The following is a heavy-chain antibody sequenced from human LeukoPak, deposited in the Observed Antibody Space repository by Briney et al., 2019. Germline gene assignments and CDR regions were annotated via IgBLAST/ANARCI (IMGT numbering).Heavy chain of an antibody. CDR1: GFSFRNYW. V-gene: IGHV3-7*01. CDR3: ARDDGFRTVDY. J-gene: IGHJ4*02. CDR2: IKEDGSET. D-gene: IGHD1-14*01. Sequence: GGSLRLSCAASGFSFRNYWMSWVRQAPGKGLEWVANIKEDGSETYYVDSVKGRFTISRDNAKTSLYLQMNSLRAADTAVYYCARDDGFRTVDYWGQGTLVSVSS.